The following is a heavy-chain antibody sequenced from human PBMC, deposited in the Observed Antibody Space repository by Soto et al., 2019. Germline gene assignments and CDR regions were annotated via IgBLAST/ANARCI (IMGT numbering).Heavy chain of an antibody. CDR3: ARVPRKAYSYGSGSYCYYLDV. V-gene: IGHV4-59*08. D-gene: IGHD3-10*01. J-gene: IGHJ6*03. Sequence: SETLSLTCTVSGGSIRSYYLSWIRQPPGKGLEWIGYIYYSGSTNYNPSLKSRVTISVDTSKNQFSLRLSYVTAADTAVYYCARVPRKAYSYGSGSYCYYLDVWGKRATVPVSS. CDR1: GGSIRSYY. CDR2: IYYSGST.